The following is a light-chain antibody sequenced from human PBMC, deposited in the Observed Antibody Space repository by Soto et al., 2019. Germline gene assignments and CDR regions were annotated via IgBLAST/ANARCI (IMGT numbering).Light chain of an antibody. V-gene: IGKV3-11*01. CDR2: DAS. CDR3: QWRSDWPPRLT. J-gene: IGKJ4*01. CDR1: ESIGNY. Sequence: EVVLTQSQAILSLSPGERATLSCRASESIGNYLAWYQQKLGQAPKLLIYDASHRAIGIPGRFSGDGSGTDFTLTISSLEPEDFAVYYCQWRSDWPPRLTFGGGTKAEIK.